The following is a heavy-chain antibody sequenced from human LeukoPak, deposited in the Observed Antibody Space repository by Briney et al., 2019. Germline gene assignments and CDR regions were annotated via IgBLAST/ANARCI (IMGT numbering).Heavy chain of an antibody. CDR1: GYSFTSYW. V-gene: IGHV5-51*01. CDR3: ARHKGVGYYDSSGYFNY. J-gene: IGHJ4*02. CDR2: IYPGDSDT. Sequence: GESLKISCKGSGYSFTSYWIGWVRQMPGKGLEWMGIIYPGDSDTRYSPSFQGQVTISADKSISTAYLQWSSLKASDAAMYYCARHKGVGYYDSSGYFNYWGQGTLVTVSS. D-gene: IGHD3-22*01.